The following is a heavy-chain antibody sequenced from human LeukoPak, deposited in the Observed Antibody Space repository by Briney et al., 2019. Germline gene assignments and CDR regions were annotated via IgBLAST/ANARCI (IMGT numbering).Heavy chain of an antibody. CDR3: ARRRWFGVAFDD. CDR1: GGSISSSSYY. Sequence: SETLSLTCTVSGGSISSSSYYWGWIRQPPGKGLEWIGSIYYSGSTYYNPSLKSRVTISVDTSKNQFSLKLSSVTAADTAVYYCARRRWFGVAFDDWGQGTLATVSS. J-gene: IGHJ4*02. V-gene: IGHV4-39*01. CDR2: IYYSGST. D-gene: IGHD3-10*01.